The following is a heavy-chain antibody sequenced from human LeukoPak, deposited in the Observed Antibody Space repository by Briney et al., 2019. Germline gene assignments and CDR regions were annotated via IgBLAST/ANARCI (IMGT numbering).Heavy chain of an antibody. CDR3: AREEASVGDY. D-gene: IGHD2-21*01. Sequence: PSETLSLTYTVSGGSISSNSHYWAWIRQPPGKGLEWIGSIHYSGSTFYSPFLKSRVTISVDTSKNQFSLILTSVTASDTAVYYCAREEASVGDYWGQGILVTVSS. V-gene: IGHV4-39*01. CDR2: IHYSGST. J-gene: IGHJ4*02. CDR1: GGSISSNSHY.